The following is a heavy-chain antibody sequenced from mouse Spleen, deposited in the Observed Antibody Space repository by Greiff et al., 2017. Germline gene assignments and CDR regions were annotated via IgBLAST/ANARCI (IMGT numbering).Heavy chain of an antibody. J-gene: IGHJ3*01. V-gene: IGHV1-61*01. CDR1: GYTFTSYW. CDR3: ARGNYDFAY. CDR2: IYPSDSET. D-gene: IGHD1-1*01. Sequence: VQLKQPGAELVRPGSSVKLSCKASGYTFTSYWMDWVKQRPGQGLEWIGNIYPSDSETHYNQKFKDKATLTVDKSSSTAYMQLSSLTSEDSAVYYCARGNYDFAYWGQGTLVTVSA.